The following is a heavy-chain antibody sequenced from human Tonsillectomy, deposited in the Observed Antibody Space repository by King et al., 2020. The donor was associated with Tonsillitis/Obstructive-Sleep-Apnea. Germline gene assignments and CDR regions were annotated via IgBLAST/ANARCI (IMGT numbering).Heavy chain of an antibody. CDR3: ARDRVDRSGYPYYMDV. D-gene: IGHD6-19*01. CDR2: RKQEGREK. V-gene: IGHV3-7*04. Sequence: VQLVESGGGLVQPGGSLRLSCVASGFTFSNFWMTWVRQAPGKGVEWGANRKQEGREKNYVDSVKGRFTISRDNAKNSLYLKMNSLRVEDMAVYFCARDRVDRSGYPYYMDVWGKGTTVTVSS. CDR1: GFTFSNFW. J-gene: IGHJ6*03.